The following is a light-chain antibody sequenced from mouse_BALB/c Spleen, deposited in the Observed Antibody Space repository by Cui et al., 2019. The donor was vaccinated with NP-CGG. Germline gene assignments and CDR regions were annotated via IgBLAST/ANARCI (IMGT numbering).Light chain of an antibody. CDR3: ALWYSNHWV. V-gene: IGLV1*01. Sequence: QAVVTHESALTPSPGETITLTCRSRTRAVTTSNYPNCVQEKPDHLFTGLIGGTNNRAPGVPARFSGSLIGDKAALTITGAQTEDEAIYFCALWYSNHWVFGGGTKLTVL. J-gene: IGLJ1*01. CDR1: TRAVTTSNY. CDR2: GTN.